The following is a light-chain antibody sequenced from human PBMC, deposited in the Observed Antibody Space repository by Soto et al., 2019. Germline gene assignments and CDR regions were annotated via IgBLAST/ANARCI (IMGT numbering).Light chain of an antibody. Sequence: QSVLTQPPSASGTPGQRVTISCSGSSSNIGSNTVNWYQQLPGTAPKLLIYSNNQRPSGVPDRFSGSKSGTSASLAIIGLQSEDEADYYCAAWDDSLKGVFGGGTQLTVL. CDR2: SNN. J-gene: IGLJ2*01. V-gene: IGLV1-44*01. CDR3: AAWDDSLKGV. CDR1: SSNIGSNT.